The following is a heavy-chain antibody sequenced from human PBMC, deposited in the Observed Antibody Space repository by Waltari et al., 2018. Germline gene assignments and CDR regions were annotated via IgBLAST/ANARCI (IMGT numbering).Heavy chain of an antibody. V-gene: IGHV4-34*01. J-gene: IGHJ4*02. D-gene: IGHD5-12*01. CDR2: INHSGST. CDR3: ARTGGYDFFDY. CDR1: GGSFSGYY. Sequence: QVQLQQWGAGLLKPSETLSLTCAVYGGSFSGYYWSWIRQPPGKGLEWIGEINHSGSTNYNPSLKSRVTISVDTSKNQFSLKLSSVTAADTAVYYCARTGGYDFFDYWGQGTLVTVSS.